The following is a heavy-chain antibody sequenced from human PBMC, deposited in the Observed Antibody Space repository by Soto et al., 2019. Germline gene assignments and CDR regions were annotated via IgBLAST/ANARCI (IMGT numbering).Heavy chain of an antibody. CDR3: ARGRSLDAFDI. CDR2: IYYSGST. V-gene: IGHV4-61*01. CDR1: GGSVSSGSYY. J-gene: IGHJ3*02. Sequence: QVQLQESGPGLVKPSETLSLTCTVSGGSVSSGSYYWSWIRQPPGKGLECIGYIYYSGSTNYNPSLKSRVTISVDTSKNQFSLKLSSVTAADTAVYYCARGRSLDAFDIWGQGTMVTVSS.